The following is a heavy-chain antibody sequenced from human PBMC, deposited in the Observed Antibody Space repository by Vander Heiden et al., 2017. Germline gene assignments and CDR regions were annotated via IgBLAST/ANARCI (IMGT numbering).Heavy chain of an antibody. J-gene: IGHJ4*02. CDR3: ARVTASAGVDY. V-gene: IGHV3-33*01. D-gene: IGHD6-13*01. Sequence: QVQLVESGGGVVQPGTSLRPACAAPGFTFSTYGIHWVRQAPGKGLEWVAVIWYDGSIKYYADSVKGRFTISRNNFQNTLYLQMDGLRDEDTAVYYCARVTASAGVDYWGQGTLVTVSS. CDR1: GFTFSTYG. CDR2: IWYDGSIK.